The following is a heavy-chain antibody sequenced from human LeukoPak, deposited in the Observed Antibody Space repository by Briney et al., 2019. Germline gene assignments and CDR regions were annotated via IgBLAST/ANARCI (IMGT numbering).Heavy chain of an antibody. V-gene: IGHV3-23*01. CDR1: GFTFSSFA. J-gene: IGHJ4*02. CDR2: ISGSGGST. Sequence: GGSLRLSCAASGFTFSSFAMSWVRQAPGKGLGWVSAISGSGGSTYFADSVKGRFAISRDNSKNTLYLQMNSLRAEDTAVYYCAKGGVATIRGAYYFDYWGQGTLVTVSS. D-gene: IGHD5-12*01. CDR3: AKGGVATIRGAYYFDY.